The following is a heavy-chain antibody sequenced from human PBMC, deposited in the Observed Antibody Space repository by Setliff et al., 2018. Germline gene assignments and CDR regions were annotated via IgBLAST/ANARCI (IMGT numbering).Heavy chain of an antibody. CDR1: GYTFTTYG. Sequence: VKVSCKASGYTFTTYGISWVRQAPGQGLEWMGWISAYNGNTIYAQKFQGRVTMTEDTSTDTAYMELSSLRSEDTAVYYCATSVSWIQLVLYPQGHPEPFDYWGQGTLVTVS. D-gene: IGHD5-18*01. CDR3: ATSVSWIQLVLYPQGHPEPFDY. CDR2: ISAYNGNT. V-gene: IGHV1-18*01. J-gene: IGHJ4*02.